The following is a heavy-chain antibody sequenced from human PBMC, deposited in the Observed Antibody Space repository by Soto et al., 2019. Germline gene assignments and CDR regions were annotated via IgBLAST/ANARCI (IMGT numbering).Heavy chain of an antibody. V-gene: IGHV1-18*01. Sequence: VSVKVSCKASGYIFTIFGICWVRQAPGQGLEWMGWISAYNGNTNYAQNLQGRVTMTTDTSTSTAYMELRSLRSDDTAVYYCARDNSRLYFDYWGQGALVTSPQ. D-gene: IGHD1-26*01. CDR3: ARDNSRLYFDY. CDR2: ISAYNGNT. J-gene: IGHJ4*02. CDR1: GYIFTIFG.